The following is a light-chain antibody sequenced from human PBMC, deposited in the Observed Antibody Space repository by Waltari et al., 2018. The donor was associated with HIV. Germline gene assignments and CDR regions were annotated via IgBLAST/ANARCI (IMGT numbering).Light chain of an antibody. Sequence: QSVLTQPPSASGTPGQRVTIPCSGASSNIGLYHVYWYQQFPGPAPKLLIYRANQRPPGVPARFSGSKSGTSASLVISGLRSEDEADYYCAAWDDRLSGLFGGGTKVTVL. CDR1: SSNIGLYH. CDR3: AAWDDRLSGL. J-gene: IGLJ2*01. V-gene: IGLV1-47*01. CDR2: RAN.